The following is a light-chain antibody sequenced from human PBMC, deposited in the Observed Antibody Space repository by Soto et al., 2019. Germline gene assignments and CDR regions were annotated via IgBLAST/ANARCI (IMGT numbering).Light chain of an antibody. Sequence: QSVLTQPPSASGAPGQRVTISCSGSSSNIGRYTVNWYQQLPGTAPKLLLYSNNQRPSGVPDGFSGSKSGTSASLAISGLQSEDEADYYCAVWDDSLNGVLFAGGTKVTVL. CDR1: SSNIGRYT. CDR3: AVWDDSLNGVL. CDR2: SNN. J-gene: IGLJ2*01. V-gene: IGLV1-44*01.